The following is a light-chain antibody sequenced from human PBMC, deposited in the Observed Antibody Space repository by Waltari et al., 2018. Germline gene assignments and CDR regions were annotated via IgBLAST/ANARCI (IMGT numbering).Light chain of an antibody. CDR2: AAS. CDR1: QSISSS. J-gene: IGKJ2*01. CDR3: QQGYSTPQYT. V-gene: IGKV1-39*01. Sequence: DIPMTQSPSSLSASVGDRVTITCRASQSISSSLNWYQQKPGKAPKLLIYAASTLQSGVPSRFSGSGSGTDFTLTISSLQPEDSATYYCQQGYSTPQYTFGQGTKLEIK.